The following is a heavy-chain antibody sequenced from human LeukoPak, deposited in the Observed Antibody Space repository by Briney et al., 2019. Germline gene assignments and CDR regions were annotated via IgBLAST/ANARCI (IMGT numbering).Heavy chain of an antibody. Sequence: SETLSLTCTVSGGSISSTNYYWGWIRQPPGKGLEWIGSFYYTGITFYNPSLKSRVTISVDTSKNQFSLRLRSVTATDTALYFCASSQYPIAAADNWFDPWGQGTLVTVSS. CDR3: ASSQYPIAAADNWFDP. V-gene: IGHV4-39*01. J-gene: IGHJ5*02. CDR2: FYYTGIT. CDR1: GGSISSTNYY. D-gene: IGHD6-13*01.